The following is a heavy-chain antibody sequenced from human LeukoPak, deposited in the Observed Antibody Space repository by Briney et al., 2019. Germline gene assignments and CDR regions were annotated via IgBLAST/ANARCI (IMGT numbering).Heavy chain of an antibody. J-gene: IGHJ6*02. CDR1: GGSISSGGYY. CDR2: IYYSGST. V-gene: IGHV4-31*03. Sequence: PSETLSLTCTVSGGSISSGGYYWSWIRQHPGKGLEWIGYIYYSGSTYYNPSLKSRVTISVDTSKNQFFLKLSSVTAADTAVYYCARVDGGNSFYYYGMDVWGQGPTVTVSS. D-gene: IGHD4-23*01. CDR3: ARVDGGNSFYYYGMDV.